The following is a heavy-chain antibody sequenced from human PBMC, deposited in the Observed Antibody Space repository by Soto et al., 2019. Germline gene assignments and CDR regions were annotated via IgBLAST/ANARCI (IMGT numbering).Heavy chain of an antibody. V-gene: IGHV4-61*08. Sequence: SETLSLTCTVSGGSISSGGYYWSWIRQHPGKGLEWIGYIYYSGSTNYNPSLKSRVTISVDTSKNQFSLKLSSVTAADTAVYYCARLVDTAMAAFDYWGQGTLVTVSS. CDR3: ARLVDTAMAAFDY. CDR2: IYYSGST. CDR1: GGSISSGGYY. J-gene: IGHJ4*02. D-gene: IGHD5-18*01.